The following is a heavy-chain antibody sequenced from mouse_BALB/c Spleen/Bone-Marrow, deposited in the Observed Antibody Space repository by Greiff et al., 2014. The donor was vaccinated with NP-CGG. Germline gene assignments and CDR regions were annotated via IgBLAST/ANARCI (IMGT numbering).Heavy chain of an antibody. Sequence: VKLQESGAELAKPGASVTMSCKASGYTFTIYWMHWVKQRPGQGLEWIGYINPITGYTDYNQNFKDKASLTADKSSSTAYMQLNSLTSDDSAVYYCARADYYGSRYFDVWGAGTTVTVSS. CDR2: INPITGYT. J-gene: IGHJ1*01. CDR3: ARADYYGSRYFDV. D-gene: IGHD1-1*01. CDR1: GYTFTIYW. V-gene: IGHV1-7*01.